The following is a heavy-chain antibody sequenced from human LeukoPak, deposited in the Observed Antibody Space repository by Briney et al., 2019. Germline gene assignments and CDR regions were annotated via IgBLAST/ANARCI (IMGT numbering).Heavy chain of an antibody. V-gene: IGHV3-33*01. J-gene: IGHJ6*02. CDR2: IWYDGSNK. CDR1: GFTFSSYG. D-gene: IGHD6-25*01. Sequence: GGSLRLSCAASGFTFSSYGMHWVRQAPGKGLEWVAVIWYDGSNKYYADSVKGRFTISRDNSKNTLYLQMNSLRAEDTAVYYCARDRGYRRTYYYYGMDVWGQGTTVTVSS. CDR3: ARDRGYRRTYYYYGMDV.